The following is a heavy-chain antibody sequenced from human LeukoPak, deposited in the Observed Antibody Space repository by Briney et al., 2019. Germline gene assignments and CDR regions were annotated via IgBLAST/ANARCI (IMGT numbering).Heavy chain of an antibody. CDR3: ARGTTDAFDI. CDR2: IYYSGST. Sequence: PSETLSLTCTVSGGSISSYYWSWIRQPPGKGLEWIGYIYYSGSTNYNPSLKSRVTISVDASKNQFSLKLSSVTAADTAVYYCARGTTDAFDIWGQGTMVTVSS. V-gene: IGHV4-59*01. CDR1: GGSISSYY. D-gene: IGHD1-7*01. J-gene: IGHJ3*02.